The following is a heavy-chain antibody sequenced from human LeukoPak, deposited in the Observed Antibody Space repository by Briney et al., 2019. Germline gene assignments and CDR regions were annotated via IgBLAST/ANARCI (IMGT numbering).Heavy chain of an antibody. CDR3: ARAVGSSESNWFDP. J-gene: IGHJ5*02. CDR2: IYTSGST. D-gene: IGHD1-26*01. CDR1: GGSISSGSYY. V-gene: IGHV4-61*02. Sequence: PSETLSLTCTVSGGSISSGSYYWSWIRQPAGKGLEWIGRIYTSGSTNYNPSLKSRVTILIDRSKNQFSLKLSSVTAADTAVYYRARAVGSSESNWFDPWGQGTLATVSS.